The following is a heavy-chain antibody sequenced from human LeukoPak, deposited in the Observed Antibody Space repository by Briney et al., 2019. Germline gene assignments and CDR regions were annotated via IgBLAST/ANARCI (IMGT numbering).Heavy chain of an antibody. D-gene: IGHD3-22*01. J-gene: IGHJ4*02. CDR1: GFTFDDYA. CDR2: ISWNSGSI. CDR3: AKANYYDSSGWIGY. Sequence: PGGSLRLSCAASGFTFDDYAMHWVRQAAGKGLEWVSGISWNSGSIGYADSVKGRFTISRDNAKNSLYLQMNSLRAEDTALYYCAKANYYDSSGWIGYWGQGTLVTVSS. V-gene: IGHV3-9*01.